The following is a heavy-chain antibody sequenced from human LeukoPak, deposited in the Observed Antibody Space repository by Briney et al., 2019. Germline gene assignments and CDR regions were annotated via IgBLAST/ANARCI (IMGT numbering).Heavy chain of an antibody. J-gene: IGHJ4*02. V-gene: IGHV4-34*01. CDR2: INHSGST. CDR3: ARRAHYGSGRGFVNY. CDR1: GGSFSGYY. D-gene: IGHD3-10*01. Sequence: PSETLSLTCAVCGGSFSGYYWSWIRQPPGKGLEWIGEINHSGSTNYNPSLKSRVTISVDTSKNQFSLKLSSVTAADTAVYYCARRAHYGSGRGFVNYWGQGTLVTVSS.